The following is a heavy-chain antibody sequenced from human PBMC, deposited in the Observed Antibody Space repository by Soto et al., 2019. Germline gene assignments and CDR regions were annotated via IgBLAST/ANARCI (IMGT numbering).Heavy chain of an antibody. Sequence: GGSLRLSCAASGFTFSSYAMSWVRQAPGKGLEWVSAISGSGGSTYYADSVKGRFTISRDNSKNTLYLQMNSLRAEDTAVYYCAKDRGVDSGRYSGRHYFDYWGQGTLVPVSS. V-gene: IGHV3-23*01. J-gene: IGHJ4*02. CDR3: AKDRGVDSGRYSGRHYFDY. CDR1: GFTFSSYA. D-gene: IGHD1-26*01. CDR2: ISGSGGST.